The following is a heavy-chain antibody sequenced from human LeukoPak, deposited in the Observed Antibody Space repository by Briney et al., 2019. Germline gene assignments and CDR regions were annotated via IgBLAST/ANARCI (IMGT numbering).Heavy chain of an antibody. CDR1: GFTFSGYG. V-gene: IGHV3-30*18. J-gene: IGHJ3*02. D-gene: IGHD5-18*01. Sequence: GGSLRLSCAASGFTFSGYGMHWVRQAPGKGLEWVAVISYDGSNKYYADAEKGRFTSSRENSKHTLYLQMNGLRAEDTAVYYCAKDSRIQLWLMGSYDAFDIWGQGTMVTVSS. CDR2: ISYDGSNK. CDR3: AKDSRIQLWLMGSYDAFDI.